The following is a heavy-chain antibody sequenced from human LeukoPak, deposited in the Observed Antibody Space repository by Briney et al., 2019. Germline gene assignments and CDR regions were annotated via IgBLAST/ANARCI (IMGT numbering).Heavy chain of an antibody. Sequence: GESLRLSCAASGFTFSSYSMNWVRQAPGKGLEWVSYISSSSRMIYYADSVKGRFSISRDNAKNSLYLQMNSLRAEDTAVYYCARDAVMNGHTTSWYVYWGQGTLVTVSS. J-gene: IGHJ4*02. CDR3: ARDAVMNGHTTSWYVY. V-gene: IGHV3-48*01. CDR2: ISSSSRMI. D-gene: IGHD6-13*01. CDR1: GFTFSSYS.